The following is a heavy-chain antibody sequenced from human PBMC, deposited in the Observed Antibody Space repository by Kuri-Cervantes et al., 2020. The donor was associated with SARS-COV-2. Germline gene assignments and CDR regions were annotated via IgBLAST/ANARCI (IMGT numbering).Heavy chain of an antibody. V-gene: IGHV3-30*02. CDR3: AKVVSYGYYYYMDV. Sequence: GESLKISCAASGFTFSDYWMTWVRQAPGKGLEWVAFIRYDGSNKYYADSVKGRFTISRDNSKNTLYLQMNSLRAEDTAVYYCAKVVSYGYYYYMDVWGKGTTVTVSS. CDR2: IRYDGSNK. CDR1: GFTFSDYW. D-gene: IGHD1-26*01. J-gene: IGHJ6*03.